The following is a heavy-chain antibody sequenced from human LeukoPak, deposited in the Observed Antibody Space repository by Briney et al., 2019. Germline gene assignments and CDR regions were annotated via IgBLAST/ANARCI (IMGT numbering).Heavy chain of an antibody. CDR2: IKQDGSEK. J-gene: IGHJ4*02. CDR1: GFTFSSYW. V-gene: IGHV3-7*01. D-gene: IGHD6-19*01. Sequence: GGSLRLSCAASGFTFSSYWMSWVRQAPGKGLEWVANIKQDGSEKYYVDSVKGRFTISRDNAKNSLYLQMNSLRAEDTAVYYCARDSSGWYGYFDYWGQGTLVTVSS. CDR3: ARDSSGWYGYFDY.